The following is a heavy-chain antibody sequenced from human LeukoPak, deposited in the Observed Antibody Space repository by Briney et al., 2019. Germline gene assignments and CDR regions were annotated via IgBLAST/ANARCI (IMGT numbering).Heavy chain of an antibody. D-gene: IGHD5-12*01. CDR3: ARVTGAAISTFDI. Sequence: SQTLSLTCAISGDSVSSNGATWNWLRQSPSRGLEWLGRTYYRSKWFYDYAVSVKSRITVNPDTSKNQFSLQLNSVTPEDTAVYYCARVTGAAISTFDIWGQGTMVTVSS. J-gene: IGHJ3*02. CDR2: TYYRSKWFY. V-gene: IGHV6-1*01. CDR1: GDSVSSNGAT.